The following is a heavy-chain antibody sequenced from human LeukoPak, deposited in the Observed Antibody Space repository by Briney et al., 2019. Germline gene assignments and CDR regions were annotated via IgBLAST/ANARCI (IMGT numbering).Heavy chain of an antibody. CDR3: ARLSGSYFDY. V-gene: IGHV4-4*07. D-gene: IGHD1-26*01. Sequence: SQTLSLTCTVSGGSISIYYRSWTRQPAGTRLEWIGRIYTSGSTNYNPSLKSRDTMSVDTSKIQSALKLSSVTAADTAVYYCARLSGSYFDYWGQGTLVTVSS. CDR2: IYTSGST. CDR1: GGSISIYY. J-gene: IGHJ4*02.